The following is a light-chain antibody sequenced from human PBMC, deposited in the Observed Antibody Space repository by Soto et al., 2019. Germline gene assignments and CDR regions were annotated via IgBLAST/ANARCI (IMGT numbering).Light chain of an antibody. J-gene: IGLJ2*01. CDR1: NIGSKN. CDR3: QVWDSSTGVV. Sequence: SYELTQPLSVSVALGQTARITCGGNNIGSKNVHWYQQKPGQAPVLVIYRASNRPFGIPERFSGSNSGNTATLTSSRAQAGDEDDYYCQVWDSSTGVVFGGGTKVTVL. CDR2: RAS. V-gene: IGLV3-9*01.